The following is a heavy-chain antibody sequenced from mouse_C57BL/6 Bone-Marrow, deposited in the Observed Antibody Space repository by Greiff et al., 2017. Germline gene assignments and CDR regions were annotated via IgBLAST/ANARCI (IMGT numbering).Heavy chain of an antibody. CDR3: ARDDYDVYYAMDY. J-gene: IGHJ4*01. V-gene: IGHV1-50*01. CDR2: IDPSDSYT. Sequence: QVQLKQPGAELVKPGASVKLSCKASGYTFTSYWMQWVKQRPGQGLEWIGEIDPSDSYTNYNQKFKGKATLTVDTSSSTAYMQPSSLTSADSAVYYCARDDYDVYYAMDYWGQGTSVTVSS. D-gene: IGHD2-4*01. CDR1: GYTFTSYW.